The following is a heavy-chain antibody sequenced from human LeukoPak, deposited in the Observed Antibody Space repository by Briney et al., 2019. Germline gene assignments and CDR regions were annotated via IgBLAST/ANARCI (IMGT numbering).Heavy chain of an antibody. Sequence: PGGSLRLSCAASGFTFSSYAMSWVRQAPGKGLEWVSAISGSGGSTYYADPVKGRFTISRDNSKNTLYLQMNSLRAEDTAVYYCAKAPRDGYDNPFGYFDYWGQGTLVTVSS. CDR1: GFTFSSYA. D-gene: IGHD5-24*01. CDR2: ISGSGGST. J-gene: IGHJ4*02. V-gene: IGHV3-23*01. CDR3: AKAPRDGYDNPFGYFDY.